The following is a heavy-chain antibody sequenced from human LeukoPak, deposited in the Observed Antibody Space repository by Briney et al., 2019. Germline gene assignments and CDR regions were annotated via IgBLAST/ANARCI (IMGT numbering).Heavy chain of an antibody. CDR3: SKDPNYYDSSGYYSEFDY. D-gene: IGHD3-22*01. V-gene: IGHV3-23*01. J-gene: IGHJ4*02. Sequence: GGSLRLSCAASGFTFSSYAMSWVRQAPGKGLEWVSAITGSGGSTYYADSVKGRFTISRDNSKNTLYVQMNSLRAEVTAVYYCSKDPNYYDSSGYYSEFDYWGQGTLVTVSS. CDR1: GFTFSSYA. CDR2: ITGSGGST.